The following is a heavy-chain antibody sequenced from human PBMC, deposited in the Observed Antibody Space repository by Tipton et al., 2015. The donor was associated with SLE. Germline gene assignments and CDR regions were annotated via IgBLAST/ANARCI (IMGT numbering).Heavy chain of an antibody. J-gene: IGHJ4*02. CDR3: ARGSDSPYYFDY. CDR1: GYYISSGYC. CDR2: IFYSGNT. D-gene: IGHD3-22*01. Sequence: TLSLTCAVSGYYISSGYCWGWIRQPQGKGLAWIGFIFYSGNTNYNPSLKSRVTISVDTSKNQFSLKLSSVTAADTAVYSCARGSDSPYYFDYWGQGTLVTVSS. V-gene: IGHV4-28*03.